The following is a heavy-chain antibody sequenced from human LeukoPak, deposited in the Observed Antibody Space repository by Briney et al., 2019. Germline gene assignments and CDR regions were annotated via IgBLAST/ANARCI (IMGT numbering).Heavy chain of an antibody. J-gene: IGHJ2*01. Sequence: PSETLSLTCTVSGDSISTYFWSWIRQPPGKGLDWIGYVYYSGSTNYNPSLESRITVSVDTSKNQFSLRLSSVTAADTAVYFCARLRSDSSELYFDLWGRGTLVTVSS. CDR2: VYYSGST. V-gene: IGHV4-59*01. D-gene: IGHD6-6*01. CDR3: ARLRSDSSELYFDL. CDR1: GDSISTYF.